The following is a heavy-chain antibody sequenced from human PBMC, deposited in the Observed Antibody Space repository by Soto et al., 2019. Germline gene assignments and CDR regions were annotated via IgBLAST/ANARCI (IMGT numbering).Heavy chain of an antibody. J-gene: IGHJ4*02. D-gene: IGHD2-15*01. CDR2: ISYDGSIK. CDR1: GFTFNSYG. Sequence: QVQLVESGGGVVQPEKSLRLSCAASGFTFNSYGMHWVRQAPGKGLEWVAVISYDGSIKYYADSVKARFTISRDNSKNTLYLQMNSLRADDMAVYYCANTYCSGGSCYPFYFDYWGQGTLVTVSS. CDR3: ANTYCSGGSCYPFYFDY. V-gene: IGHV3-30*18.